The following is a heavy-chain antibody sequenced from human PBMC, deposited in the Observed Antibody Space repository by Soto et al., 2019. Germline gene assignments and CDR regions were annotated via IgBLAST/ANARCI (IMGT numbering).Heavy chain of an antibody. CDR2: INPDSGGT. CDR1: GYTFTGYY. Sequence: ASVKVSCKASGYTFTGYYMHWVRQAPGQGLEWMGWINPDSGGTNYAQKFQGGVTMTRDTSISTAYMELSRLRSDDTAVYYCARQKGPRRDSSSSNWFDPWGQGTLVTVSS. CDR3: ARQKGPRRDSSSSNWFDP. J-gene: IGHJ5*02. D-gene: IGHD6-6*01. V-gene: IGHV1-2*02.